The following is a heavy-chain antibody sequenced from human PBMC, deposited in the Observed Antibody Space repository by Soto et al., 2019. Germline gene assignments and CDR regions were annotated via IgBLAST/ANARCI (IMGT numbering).Heavy chain of an antibody. V-gene: IGHV3-30-3*01. D-gene: IGHD5-18*01. Sequence: PGGSLRLSCAASGFTFSSYAMHWVRQAPGKGLEWVAVISYDGSNKYYADSVKGRFTISRDNSKNTLYLQMNSLRAEDTAVYYCTSTAMVDYYYYGMDVWGQGTTVTVSS. CDR1: GFTFSSYA. CDR3: TSTAMVDYYYYGMDV. J-gene: IGHJ6*02. CDR2: ISYDGSNK.